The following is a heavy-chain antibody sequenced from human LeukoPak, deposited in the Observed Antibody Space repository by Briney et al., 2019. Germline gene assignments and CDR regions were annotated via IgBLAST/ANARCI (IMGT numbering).Heavy chain of an antibody. CDR1: GFTFSSYA. J-gene: IGHJ4*02. CDR3: ARDNLGVRGVIHHYFDY. V-gene: IGHV3-30-3*01. D-gene: IGHD3-10*01. CDR2: ISYDGSNK. Sequence: GGSLRLSCAASGFTFSSYAMHWVRQAPGKGLEWVAVISYDGSNKYYADSVKGRFTISRDNSKNTLYLQMNSLRAEDTAVYYCARDNLGVRGVIHHYFDYWGQGTLVTVSS.